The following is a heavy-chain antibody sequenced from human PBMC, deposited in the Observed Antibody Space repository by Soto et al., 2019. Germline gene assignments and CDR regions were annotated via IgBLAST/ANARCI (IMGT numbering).Heavy chain of an antibody. CDR3: ARDDYGGNSGIWFDP. CDR2: IDYSGNT. Sequence: QVHLQESGPGLVKPSQTLSLTCTVSGGSISSGGYYWSWIRHHPGKGLEWIGYIDYSGNTYYNPSVESGVTISVDTSKNQVSLRLSAVTAADTAVYYCARDDYGGNSGIWFDPWGQGTLVTVSS. J-gene: IGHJ5*02. D-gene: IGHD4-17*01. CDR1: GGSISSGGYY. V-gene: IGHV4-31*03.